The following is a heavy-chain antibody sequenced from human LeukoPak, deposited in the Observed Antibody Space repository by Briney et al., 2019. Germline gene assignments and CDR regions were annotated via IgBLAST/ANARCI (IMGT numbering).Heavy chain of an antibody. J-gene: IGHJ4*02. CDR3: ARAGICTSCYVIGPID. CDR2: INAGNGNT. D-gene: IGHD2-2*01. Sequence: ASVKVSCKASGYTFTSYAMHWVRQAPGQRLEWMGWINAGNGNTKYSQKFQGRVTITRDTSASTVYMELSSLRSEDTAVYYCARAGICTSCYVIGPIDWGQGTLVTVSS. CDR1: GYTFTSYA. V-gene: IGHV1-3*01.